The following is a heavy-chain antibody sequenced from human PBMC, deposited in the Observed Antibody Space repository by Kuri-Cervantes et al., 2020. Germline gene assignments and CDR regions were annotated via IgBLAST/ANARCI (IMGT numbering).Heavy chain of an antibody. CDR2: IYHSGST. D-gene: IGHD6-13*01. V-gene: IGHV4-30-2*01. J-gene: IGHJ4*02. CDR3: ARHAPSAAGTRKPFFDY. Sequence: SETLSLTCAVSGGSISSGGYSWSWIRQPPGKGLERIGYIYHSGSTYYNPSLKSRVTISVDTSKNQFSLKLSSVTAADTAVYYCARHAPSAAGTRKPFFDYWGQGTLVTVSS. CDR1: GGSISSGGYS.